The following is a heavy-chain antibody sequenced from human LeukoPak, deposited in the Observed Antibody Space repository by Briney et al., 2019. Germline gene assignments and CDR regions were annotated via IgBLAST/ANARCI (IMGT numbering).Heavy chain of an antibody. D-gene: IGHD1-26*01. J-gene: IGHJ3*02. V-gene: IGHV4-4*07. CDR3: ARVRSGSYSEAFDI. CDR2: IYTSGST. CDR1: GGAISSYY. Sequence: PEPLSLHFTVFGGAISSYYWSWIRPPAGKGLEWIGRIYTSGSTNYNPTLKSRVTISVDTSKNQFSLKLSSVTAADTAVYYCARVRSGSYSEAFDIWGQGTMVTVS.